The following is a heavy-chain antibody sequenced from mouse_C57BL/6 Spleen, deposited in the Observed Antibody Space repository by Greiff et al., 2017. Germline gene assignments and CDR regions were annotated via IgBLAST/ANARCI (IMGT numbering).Heavy chain of an antibody. J-gene: IGHJ2*01. CDR2: IQPNSGST. V-gene: IGHV1-64*01. CDR1: GYTFTSYW. D-gene: IGHD1-3*01. Sequence: QVQLQQPGAELVKPGASVKLSCKASGYTFTSYWMHWVKQRPGQGLEWIGMIQPNSGSTNYNEKFKSKATLTVDKSSSTAYMQLSSLTSEDSAVYYCARKLTYYFDYWGQGTTLTVSS. CDR3: ARKLTYYFDY.